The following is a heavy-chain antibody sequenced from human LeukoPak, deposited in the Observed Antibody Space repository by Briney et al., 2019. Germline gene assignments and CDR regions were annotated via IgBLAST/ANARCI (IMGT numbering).Heavy chain of an antibody. CDR3: ARHRRITFGGVIGYFDY. CDR2: ISYSGST. J-gene: IGHJ4*02. D-gene: IGHD3-16*02. Sequence: PSETLSLTCTVSGGSISSYYWSWIRQPPGKGLEWIGYISYSGSTNYNPSLKSRVTISVDTSKNYFSLKLTSVTAADTAVYYCARHRRITFGGVIGYFDYWGQGTLVTVSS. CDR1: GGSISSYY. V-gene: IGHV4-59*08.